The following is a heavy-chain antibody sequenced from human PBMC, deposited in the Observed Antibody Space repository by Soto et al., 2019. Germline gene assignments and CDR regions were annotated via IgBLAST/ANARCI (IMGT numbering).Heavy chain of an antibody. D-gene: IGHD3-22*01. V-gene: IGHV3-49*04. J-gene: IGHJ4*02. CDR1: GFTFGDYA. CDR2: IRSKAYGGTT. Sequence: GGSLRLSCTASGFTFGDYAMSWVRQAPGKGLEWVGFIRSKAYGGTTEYAASVKGRFTISRDDSKSIAYLQMNSLKTEDTAVYYCTRLAGDYYDSSGYYYYFDYWGQGTLVTVSS. CDR3: TRLAGDYYDSSGYYYYFDY.